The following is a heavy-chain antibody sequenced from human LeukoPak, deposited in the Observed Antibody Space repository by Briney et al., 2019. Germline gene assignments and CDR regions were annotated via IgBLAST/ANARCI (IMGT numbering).Heavy chain of an antibody. CDR3: ARVVYGDYAGDIYNWFDP. CDR1: GGSMSSSSYY. Sequence: SETLSLTCTVSGGSMSSSSYYWGWIRQPPGKGLEWIGYINYSGSTYNPSLKSRVTMSVDTSKNQFSLKLSSATAADTAVYYCARVVYGDYAGDIYNWFDPWGQGTQVTVSS. V-gene: IGHV4-61*05. D-gene: IGHD4-17*01. J-gene: IGHJ5*02. CDR2: INYSGST.